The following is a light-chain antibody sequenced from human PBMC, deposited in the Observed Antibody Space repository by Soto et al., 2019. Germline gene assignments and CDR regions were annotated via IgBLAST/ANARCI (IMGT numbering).Light chain of an antibody. CDR3: CSYAGSYFYV. Sequence: ALTQPRSVSGSPGQSVTISCTGTSSDVGGYNYVSWYQQHPGKAPKLMIYDVSKRPSGVPDRFSGSKSGNTASLTISGLQAEDEADYYCCSYAGSYFYVFGTGTKLTVL. J-gene: IGLJ1*01. V-gene: IGLV2-11*01. CDR1: SSDVGGYNY. CDR2: DVS.